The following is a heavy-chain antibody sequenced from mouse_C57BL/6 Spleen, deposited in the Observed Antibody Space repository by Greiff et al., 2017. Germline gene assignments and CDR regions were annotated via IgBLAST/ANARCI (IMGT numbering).Heavy chain of an antibody. CDR3: TAIYYGYDVAY. J-gene: IGHJ3*01. CDR2: IDPEDGDT. CDR1: GLNIKDYY. Sequence: VHVKQSGAELVRPGASVKLSCTASGLNIKDYYMHWVKQRPEQGLEWIGRIDPEDGDTEYAPKFQGKATMTADTSSNTAYLQLSSLTSEDTAVYYCTAIYYGYDVAYWGQGTLVTVSA. D-gene: IGHD2-2*01. V-gene: IGHV14-1*01.